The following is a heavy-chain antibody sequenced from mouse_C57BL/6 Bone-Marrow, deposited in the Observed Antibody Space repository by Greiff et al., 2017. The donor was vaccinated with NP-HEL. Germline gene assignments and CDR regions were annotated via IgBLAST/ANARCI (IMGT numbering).Heavy chain of an antibody. CDR1: GYTFTSYW. D-gene: IGHD2-3*01. Sequence: QVQLQQSGAELAKPGASVKLSCKASGYTFTSYWMQWVKQRPGQGLEWIGEIDPSDSYTNYNQKFKGKATLTVDTSSSTAYMQLSSLTSEDSAVYYCARDGYYWYFDVWGTGTTVTVSS. J-gene: IGHJ1*03. CDR2: IDPSDSYT. CDR3: ARDGYYWYFDV. V-gene: IGHV1-50*01.